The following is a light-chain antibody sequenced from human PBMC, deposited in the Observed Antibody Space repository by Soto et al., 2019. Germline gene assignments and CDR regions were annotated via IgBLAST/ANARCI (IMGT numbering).Light chain of an antibody. CDR3: QQSSSTLWT. V-gene: IGKV1-39*01. J-gene: IGKJ1*01. CDR2: AAS. Sequence: DIPMTQSPSSLSASIGDRVTISCRASQDITTYLNWYQQKPGKAPKLLIYAASTLASGVPSRFSGSGSGTVFTLSINNVQPEDFAIYYCQQSSSTLWTFGQGTKVEVK. CDR1: QDITTY.